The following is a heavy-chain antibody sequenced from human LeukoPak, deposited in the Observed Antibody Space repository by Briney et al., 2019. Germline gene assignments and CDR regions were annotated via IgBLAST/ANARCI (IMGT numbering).Heavy chain of an antibody. CDR1: GYTFSRHG. J-gene: IGHJ4*02. Sequence: PGGSLRLSCAASGYTFSRHGIHWVRQAPGKGLEWVAVVWYDGRNRDYADSVKGRFTISKDNSNNMVFLQMDRLRAEDTAVYYCPTWAAMILGSDGWGKGTLVTVS. CDR2: VWYDGRNR. D-gene: IGHD3/OR15-3a*01. V-gene: IGHV3-33*01. CDR3: PTWAAMILGSDG.